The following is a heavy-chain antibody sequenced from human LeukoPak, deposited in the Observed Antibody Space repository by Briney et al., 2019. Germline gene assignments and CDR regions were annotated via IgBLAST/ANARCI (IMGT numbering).Heavy chain of an antibody. CDR3: ARDAWGGGRPSDY. CDR1: GYTFTGYY. V-gene: IGHV1-2*02. Sequence: ASVKVSCRASGYTFTGYYMHWVRQAPGQGLEWMGWINPNSGGTNYAQKFQGRVTMTRDTSISTAYMELSRLRSDDTAVYYCARDAWGGGRPSDYWGQGTLVTVSS. J-gene: IGHJ4*02. CDR2: INPNSGGT. D-gene: IGHD2-15*01.